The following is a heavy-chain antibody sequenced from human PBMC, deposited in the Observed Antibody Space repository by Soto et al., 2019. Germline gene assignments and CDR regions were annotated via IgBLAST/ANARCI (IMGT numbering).Heavy chain of an antibody. CDR3: AKTNCIRTSCYVEYGMDV. D-gene: IGHD2-2*01. V-gene: IGHV3-21*01. Sequence: EVQLVESGGGLVKPGGSLRLSCAASGFTFSSYSMNWVRQAPGKGLEWVSSISSSSSYIYYADSVKGRFTISRDNAKNSLYLQMNSLRAEDTAVYYCAKTNCIRTSCYVEYGMDVWGQGTTVTVSS. CDR1: GFTFSSYS. CDR2: ISSSSSYI. J-gene: IGHJ6*02.